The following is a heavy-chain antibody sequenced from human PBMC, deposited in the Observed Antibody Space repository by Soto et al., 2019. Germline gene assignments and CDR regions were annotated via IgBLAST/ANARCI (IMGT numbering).Heavy chain of an antibody. CDR2: ISGSGGST. CDR3: AKDQPLGGSYHIDY. V-gene: IGHV3-23*01. CDR1: GFTFISYA. D-gene: IGHD1-26*01. Sequence: GGSLRLSCAASGFTFISYAMSWVRQAPGKGLEWVSAISGSGGSTYYADSVKGRFNISRDNSKNTLYLQMNSPGAEDTAVYYCAKDQPLGGSYHIDYWGQGTLVTVSS. J-gene: IGHJ4*02.